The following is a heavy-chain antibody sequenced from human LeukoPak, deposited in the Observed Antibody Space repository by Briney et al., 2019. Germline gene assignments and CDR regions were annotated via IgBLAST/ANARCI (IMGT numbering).Heavy chain of an antibody. D-gene: IGHD3-9*01. CDR2: ISSSGAYI. CDR1: GFTFSIYT. V-gene: IGHV3-21*01. CDR3: ARDRAYDTFTGIEY. Sequence: GGSLRLSCAASGFTFSIYTLNWVRQAPGKGLEWVSSISSSGAYIYYADSVKGRFTISRDNAKNSLYLQMSSLSAEDTAVYYCARDRAYDTFTGIEYWGQGTLVTGSS. J-gene: IGHJ4*02.